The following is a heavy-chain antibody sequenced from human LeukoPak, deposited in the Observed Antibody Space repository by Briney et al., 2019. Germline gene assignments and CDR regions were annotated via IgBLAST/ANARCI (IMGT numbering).Heavy chain of an antibody. J-gene: IGHJ4*02. V-gene: IGHV1-46*01. Sequence: ASVKVSCKASGYTFTSYDINWVRQATGQGLEWMGIINPSGGSTSYAQKFQGRVTMTRDTSTSTVYMELSSLRSEDTAVYYCARDWGRGYSYGFDYWGQGTLVTVSS. D-gene: IGHD5-18*01. CDR2: INPSGGST. CDR1: GYTFTSYD. CDR3: ARDWGRGYSYGFDY.